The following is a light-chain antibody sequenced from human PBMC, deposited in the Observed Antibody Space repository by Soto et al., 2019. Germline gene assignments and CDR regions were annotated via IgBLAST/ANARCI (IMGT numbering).Light chain of an antibody. V-gene: IGKV3-15*01. Sequence: EIVMTQSPATLSVSPGERATLSCRASQSVSSDLAWYQQKPGQAPRLLIYGASTRATGIPARFSGSGSGTEFTLTISSLQSEDSALYYCQHFNNWPWTVGQGTKVDIK. CDR2: GAS. J-gene: IGKJ1*01. CDR3: QHFNNWPWT. CDR1: QSVSSD.